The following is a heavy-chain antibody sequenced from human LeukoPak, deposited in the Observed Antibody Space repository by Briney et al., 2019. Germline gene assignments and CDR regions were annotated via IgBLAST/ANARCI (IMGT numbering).Heavy chain of an antibody. J-gene: IGHJ4*02. CDR2: IWNDGSDK. V-gene: IGHV3-33*06. Sequence: GGSLRLSCVTSGFTFSHYAMHWLRQAPGKGLEWVAVIWNDGSDKYYGDSVKGRFTISRNNAKKTVYLQMNSLRVEETAVYYCAKDAQRGFDYSNSLESWGQGALVTVSS. D-gene: IGHD4-11*01. CDR1: GFTFSHYA. CDR3: AKDAQRGFDYSNSLES.